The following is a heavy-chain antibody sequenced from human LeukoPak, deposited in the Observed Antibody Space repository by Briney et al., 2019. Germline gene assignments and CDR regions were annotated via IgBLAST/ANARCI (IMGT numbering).Heavy chain of an antibody. Sequence: GGSLRLSCAASGVTFSGYSMNWVRQAPGKGLEWITVISGNDGNTFYADSVKGRFTISRDNSKDTLYLQMYSLRVEDTALYYCARPAQVDGSIDVFDLWGQGTMVTVSS. D-gene: IGHD1-14*01. CDR1: GVTFSGYS. CDR2: ISGNDGNT. J-gene: IGHJ3*01. CDR3: ARPAQVDGSIDVFDL. V-gene: IGHV3-23*01.